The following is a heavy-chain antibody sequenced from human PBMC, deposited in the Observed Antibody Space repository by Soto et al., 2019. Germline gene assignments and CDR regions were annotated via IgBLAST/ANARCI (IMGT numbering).Heavy chain of an antibody. CDR2: MSGSGASI. CDR3: ARDNWNGAYYGLDV. D-gene: IGHD1-20*01. J-gene: IGHJ6*02. Sequence: EVQLLESGGGLVQSGESLTLSCVASQFTFNIDAMTWVRQAPGKGLEWVPSMSGSGASIYYADSVKGRFTISRDKSKKTLYLQMNSLRAEDTAVYWCARDNWNGAYYGLDVWGQGTTVTVS. V-gene: IGHV3-23*01. CDR1: QFTFNIDA.